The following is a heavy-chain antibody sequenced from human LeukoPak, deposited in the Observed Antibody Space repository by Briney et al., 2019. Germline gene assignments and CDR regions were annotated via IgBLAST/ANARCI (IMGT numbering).Heavy chain of an antibody. CDR2: IDYSGST. V-gene: IGHV4-39*07. CDR3: ARDRVVAGELAFDY. Sequence: PSETLSLTCTVSGGSLSSSDYYWGWIRQPPGKGLEWIASIDYSGSTYYKPSLKSRVTLSVDTSKNQFSLKLNFVTAADTAVYYCARDRVVAGELAFDYWGQGTLVTVSS. D-gene: IGHD2-15*01. J-gene: IGHJ4*02. CDR1: GGSLSSSDYY.